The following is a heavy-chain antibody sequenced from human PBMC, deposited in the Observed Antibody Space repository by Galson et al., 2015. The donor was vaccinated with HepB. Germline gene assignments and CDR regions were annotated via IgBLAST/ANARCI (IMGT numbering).Heavy chain of an antibody. V-gene: IGHV2-70*11. CDR1: GFSLSTSGMC. D-gene: IGHD3-9*01. CDR2: IDWDDDK. J-gene: IGHJ6*03. Sequence: PALVTPTQTLTLTCTFSGFSLSTSGMCVSWIRQPPGKALEWLARIDWDDDKYYSTSLKTRLTISKDTSKNQVVLTMTNMDPVDTATYYCARMIFRQDYYYYMDVWGKGTTVTVSS. CDR3: ARMIFRQDYYYYMDV.